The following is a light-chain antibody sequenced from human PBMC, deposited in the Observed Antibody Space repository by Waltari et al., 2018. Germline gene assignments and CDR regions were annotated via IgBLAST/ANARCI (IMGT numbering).Light chain of an antibody. CDR3: QQRSNWPLT. V-gene: IGKV3-11*01. J-gene: IGKJ4*01. CDR2: DAS. CDR1: QSVSSF. Sequence: EIVLTQSPATLSLSPGERATLSCRPSQSVSSFLAWYQQKPGQAPRLLISDASNRATGIPARFSGSGSGTDCTLTISSLEPEDFAVYDCQQRSNWPLTFGGGTKVEIK.